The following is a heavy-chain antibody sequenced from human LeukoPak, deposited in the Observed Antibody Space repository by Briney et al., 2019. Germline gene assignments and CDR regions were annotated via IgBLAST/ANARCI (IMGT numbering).Heavy chain of an antibody. CDR2: INPNSGGT. CDR3: ALVTAGNWWFDP. Sequence: ASVKVSCKASGYTFTAYYMHWVRQAPGQGLEWMGWINPNSGGTNYAQKFQGRVTMTRDTSISTAYMELSSLRSDDTAVYYCALVTAGNWWFDPWGQGTLVTVSS. J-gene: IGHJ5*02. CDR1: GYTFTAYY. D-gene: IGHD2-21*02. V-gene: IGHV1-2*02.